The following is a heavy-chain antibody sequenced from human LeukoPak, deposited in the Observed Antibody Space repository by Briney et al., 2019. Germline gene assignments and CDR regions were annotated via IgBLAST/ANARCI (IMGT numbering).Heavy chain of an antibody. D-gene: IGHD6-19*01. CDR2: MNPNSGNT. Sequence: ASVKVSCKASGGTFSSYAISWVRQATGQGLEWLGWMNPNSGNTGYARKFQGRVTMTSSTSISTAYMELSSLRFEDTAIYYCARGSRGWPIDSWGQGTPVTVSS. CDR3: ARGSRGWPIDS. V-gene: IGHV1-8*02. CDR1: GGTFSSYA. J-gene: IGHJ4*02.